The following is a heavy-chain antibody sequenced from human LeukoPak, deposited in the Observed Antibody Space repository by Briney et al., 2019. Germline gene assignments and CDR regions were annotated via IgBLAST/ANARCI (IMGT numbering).Heavy chain of an antibody. CDR2: IRSDGSSN. CDR3: VRDRDWGFDY. V-gene: IGHV3-30*02. CDR1: GFTVSSNY. Sequence: GGSLRLSCAASGFTVSSNYMSWVRQAPGKGLEWVTFIRSDGSSNYYGDSVKGRFPLSRDNFKNTLSLLMNSLRAEDTAVYYCVRDRDWGFDYWGQGTLVTVSS. D-gene: IGHD3/OR15-3a*01. J-gene: IGHJ4*02.